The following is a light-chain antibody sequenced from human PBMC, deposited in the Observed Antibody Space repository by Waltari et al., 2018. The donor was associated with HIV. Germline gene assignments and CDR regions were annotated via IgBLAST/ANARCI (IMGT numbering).Light chain of an antibody. CDR2: EVS. Sequence: QSALTQPASVSGSPGQSITISCPGTSSDVGGYTYVSWYQQHPGKAPKLMIYEVSNRSSGVSNRFSGSKSGNTASLTISGLQAEDEADYYCSSYTSSSTRVFGGGTKLTVL. J-gene: IGLJ3*02. CDR3: SSYTSSSTRV. CDR1: SSDVGGYTY. V-gene: IGLV2-14*01.